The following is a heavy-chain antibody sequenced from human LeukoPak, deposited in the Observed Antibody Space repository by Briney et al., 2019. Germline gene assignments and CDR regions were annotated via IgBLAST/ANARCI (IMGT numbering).Heavy chain of an antibody. V-gene: IGHV3-30*18. Sequence: GGSLRLSCAASGFTFSSYGMHWVRQAPGKGLEWVAVISYDGSNKYYADSVKGRFTISRDNSKNTLYLQMNSLRAEDTAVYYCAKDGVYSSSSVYYYYYMDVWGKGTTVTVSS. CDR2: ISYDGSNK. CDR3: AKDGVYSSSSVYYYYYMDV. CDR1: GFTFSSYG. D-gene: IGHD6-6*01. J-gene: IGHJ6*03.